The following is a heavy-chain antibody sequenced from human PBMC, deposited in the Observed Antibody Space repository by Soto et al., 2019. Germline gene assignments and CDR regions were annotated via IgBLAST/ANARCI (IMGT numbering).Heavy chain of an antibody. CDR1: GFTFSSYG. V-gene: IGHV3-30*18. CDR2: ISYDGSNK. CDR3: AKAYRSSSWAPPDFDY. J-gene: IGHJ4*02. Sequence: GSLRLSCAASGFTFSSYGMHWVRQAPGKGLEWVAVISYDGSNKYYADSVKGRFTISRDNSKNTLYLQMNSLRAEDTAVYYCAKAYRSSSWAPPDFDYWGQGTLVTVSS. D-gene: IGHD6-13*01.